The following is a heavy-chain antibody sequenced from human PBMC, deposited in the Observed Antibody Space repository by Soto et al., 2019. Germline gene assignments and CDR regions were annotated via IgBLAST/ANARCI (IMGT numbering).Heavy chain of an antibody. V-gene: IGHV6-1*01. CDR1: GDSVSSNSAA. CDR3: ARGAGADSSRVFDY. CDR2: TYYRSKWYK. Sequence: SQTLSLTCAISGDSVSSNSAAWNWIRQSPSRGLEWLGRTYYRSKWYKDYEVSVKSRITINLDTSKNQFSLQLNSVTPEDTAVYYCARGAGADSSRVFDYWGQGTLVTVSS. J-gene: IGHJ4*02. D-gene: IGHD6-19*01.